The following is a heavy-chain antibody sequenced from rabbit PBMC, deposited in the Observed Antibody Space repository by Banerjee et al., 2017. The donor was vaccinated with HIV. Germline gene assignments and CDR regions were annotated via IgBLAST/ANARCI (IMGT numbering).Heavy chain of an antibody. V-gene: IGHV1S40*01. J-gene: IGHJ4*01. CDR1: GFDFSSHW. CDR2: INTSSGDT. D-gene: IGHD4-1*01. CDR3: ARDLAGVIGWNFNL. Sequence: QSLEESGGDLVKPGASLTLTCKASGFDFSSHWICWVRQAPGKGLEWIACINTSSGDTVYATWAKGRFTISKASWTTVTLQMTSLTAADTASYFCARDLAGVIGWNFNLWGPGTLVTVS.